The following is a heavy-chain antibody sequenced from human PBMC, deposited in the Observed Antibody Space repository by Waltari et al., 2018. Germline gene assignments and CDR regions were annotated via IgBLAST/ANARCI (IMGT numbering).Heavy chain of an antibody. J-gene: IGHJ6*02. CDR1: GFTFGDYA. CDR3: TRAPYSNYGVVYYYDGMDV. V-gene: IGHV3-49*04. D-gene: IGHD4-4*01. CDR2: IRRKAYGGKK. Sequence: EVQLVESGGGLVQPGRSLRLSCTASGFTFGDYAMSWVRQAPGTGLEWVGFIRRKAYGGKKENASSVKGRFTIAREDAKSIAYLQMNSLKTEDTAVYYCTRAPYSNYGVVYYYDGMDVWGQGTTVTVSS.